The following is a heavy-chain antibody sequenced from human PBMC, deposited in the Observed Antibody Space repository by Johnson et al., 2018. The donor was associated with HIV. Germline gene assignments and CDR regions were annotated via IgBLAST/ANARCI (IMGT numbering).Heavy chain of an antibody. CDR3: AKIRRAYYEDAFDM. CDR2: IHYDGTNK. V-gene: IGHV3-30*02. D-gene: IGHD3-22*01. CDR1: GFTFSDYG. Sequence: QVQLVESGGGVVQPGGSLRLSCAASGFTFSDYGMHWVRQAPGKGLEWVSFIHYDGTNKYSPESVKGRFTISRDNSKNTVYLQMNRLRPEDTAVYYCAKIRRAYYEDAFDMWGQGTMVTVSS. J-gene: IGHJ3*02.